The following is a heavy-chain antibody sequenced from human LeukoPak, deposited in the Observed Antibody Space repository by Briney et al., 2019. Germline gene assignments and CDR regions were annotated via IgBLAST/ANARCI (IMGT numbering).Heavy chain of an antibody. CDR2: IYYSGST. Sequence: PSETLSLTCTVSGGSISSSSYYWGWIRQPPGKGLEWIGSIYYSGSTYYNPSLKSRVTISVDTSKNQFSLKLSSVTAADTAVYYCATNTLYSSSWYGLDAFDIWGQGTMVTVSS. J-gene: IGHJ3*02. CDR3: ATNTLYSSSWYGLDAFDI. V-gene: IGHV4-39*07. D-gene: IGHD6-13*01. CDR1: GGSISSSSYY.